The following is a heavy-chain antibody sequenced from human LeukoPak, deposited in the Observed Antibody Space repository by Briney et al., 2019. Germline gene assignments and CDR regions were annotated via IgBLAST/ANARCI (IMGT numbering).Heavy chain of an antibody. CDR3: ARDFSDSVLELLFGY. D-gene: IGHD1-7*01. Sequence: GGSLRLSSAASGFTFSSYSMNWVRQAPGKGLEWVSFISSSSSFIYYADSVKGRFTISRDNAKNSLYLQMNSLRAEDTAVYYCARDFSDSVLELLFGYWGQGTLVTVSS. J-gene: IGHJ4*02. CDR2: ISSSSSFI. V-gene: IGHV3-21*01. CDR1: GFTFSSYS.